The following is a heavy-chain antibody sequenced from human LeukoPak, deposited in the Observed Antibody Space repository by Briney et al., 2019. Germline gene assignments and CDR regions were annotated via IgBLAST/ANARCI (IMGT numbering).Heavy chain of an antibody. D-gene: IGHD2-15*01. CDR3: AKDRVVAATNWYFDL. Sequence: GGSLRLSCAASGFTFSSYSMNWVRQAPGKGLGWVSYISSSSSTIYYADSVKGRFTISRDNSRNTLYLQMNSLRAEDTAVYYCAKDRVVAATNWYFDLWGRGTLVSVSS. CDR2: ISSSSSTI. V-gene: IGHV3-48*01. CDR1: GFTFSSYS. J-gene: IGHJ2*01.